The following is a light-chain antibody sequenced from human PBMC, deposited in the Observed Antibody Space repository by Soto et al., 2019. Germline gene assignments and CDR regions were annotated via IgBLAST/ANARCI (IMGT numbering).Light chain of an antibody. Sequence: QSVLTQPASVSGSPGQSITISCTGTSSDVGGYNYVSWYQQHPGKAPKLMIYDVSNRPSGVSNRFSGSKSGNTASLTTSGLQAEDEADYYCSSYTSSLYVFGTGTKLTVL. CDR2: DVS. V-gene: IGLV2-14*01. CDR3: SSYTSSLYV. J-gene: IGLJ1*01. CDR1: SSDVGGYNY.